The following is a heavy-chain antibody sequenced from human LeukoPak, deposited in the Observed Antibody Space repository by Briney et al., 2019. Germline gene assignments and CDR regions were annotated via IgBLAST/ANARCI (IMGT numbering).Heavy chain of an antibody. CDR2: IKQDGSQK. D-gene: IGHD2-2*02. CDR3: ARDTHCSSTSCYNAFDI. V-gene: IGHV3-7*01. CDR1: GFTFNNYC. J-gene: IGHJ3*02. Sequence: GGSLRLSCAASGFTFNNYCMSWVRQAPGKGLQWVANIKQDGSQKFYVDSVKGRFTISRDNAKNSLSLQMNSLRAEDTAVYYCARDTHCSSTSCYNAFDIWGQGTMVTVSS.